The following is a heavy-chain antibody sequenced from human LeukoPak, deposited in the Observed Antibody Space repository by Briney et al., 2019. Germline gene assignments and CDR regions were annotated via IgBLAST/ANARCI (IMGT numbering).Heavy chain of an antibody. CDR3: ARDGRMTTVTTGAFDI. CDR1: GFTFSSYW. J-gene: IGHJ3*02. CDR2: IKQDGSEK. D-gene: IGHD4-17*01. V-gene: IGHV3-7*01. Sequence: GGSLRLSCAASGFTFSSYWMSWVRQAPGKGLEWVANIKQDGSEKYYVDSVKGRFTISRDNAKNSLYLQMNSLRAEDTAVYYCARDGRMTTVTTGAFDIWGQGTMVTVSS.